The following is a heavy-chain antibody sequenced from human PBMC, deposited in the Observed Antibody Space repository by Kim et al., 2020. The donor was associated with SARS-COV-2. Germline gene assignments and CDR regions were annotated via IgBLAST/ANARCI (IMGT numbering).Heavy chain of an antibody. V-gene: IGHV4-59*08. CDR1: GGSISSYY. Sequence: SETLSLTCTVSGGSISSYYWSWIRQPPGKGLEWIGYIYYSGSTSYKPSLKSRVTISVDTSKNQFSLKLRSVTAADTAVYYCARPLFWSGYYYMDVWGKGT. J-gene: IGHJ6*03. D-gene: IGHD3-3*01. CDR3: ARPLFWSGYYYMDV. CDR2: IYYSGST.